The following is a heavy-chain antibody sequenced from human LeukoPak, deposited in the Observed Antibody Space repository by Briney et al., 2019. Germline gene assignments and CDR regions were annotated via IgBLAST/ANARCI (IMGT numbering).Heavy chain of an antibody. V-gene: IGHV1-8*01. J-gene: IGHJ4*02. CDR1: GYTFTSYD. CDR3: ATYSSGWYEPDF. CDR2: MNPNSGNT. Sequence: ASVKVSCKASGYTFTSYDINWVRQATGQGLEWMGWMNPNSGNTGYAQKFQGRVTMTRNTSISTAYMELSSLRSEDTAAYYCATYSSGWYEPDFWGQGTLVTVSS. D-gene: IGHD6-19*01.